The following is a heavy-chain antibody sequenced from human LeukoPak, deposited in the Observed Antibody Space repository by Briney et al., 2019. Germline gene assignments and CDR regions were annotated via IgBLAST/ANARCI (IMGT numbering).Heavy chain of an antibody. CDR1: GFTFSSYE. CDR3: ARGAGDDTSGSRMKGAFDY. V-gene: IGHV3-53*04. CDR2: IYSGGTT. J-gene: IGHJ4*02. D-gene: IGHD3-22*01. Sequence: GGSLRLSCAASGFTFSSYEMNWVRQAPGKGLEWVSVIYSGGTTYYADSVKGRFTISRHIPRNTLYLQMNSLRAEDTAVYYCARGAGDDTSGSRMKGAFDYWGQGTLVTVSS.